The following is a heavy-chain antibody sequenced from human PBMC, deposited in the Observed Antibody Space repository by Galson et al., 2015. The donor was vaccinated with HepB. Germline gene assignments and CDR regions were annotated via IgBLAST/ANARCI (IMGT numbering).Heavy chain of an antibody. CDR2: IWYDESNK. J-gene: IGHJ3*02. CDR3: ARGGSSVAAFDI. V-gene: IGHV3-33*01. Sequence: SLRLSCAASGFTFSSYGMHWVRQAPGKGLEWVAVIWYDESNKYYADSVKGRFTISRDNSKNTLYLQMNSLRAEDTAVYYCARGGSSVAAFDIWGQGTMVTVSS. CDR1: GFTFSSYG. D-gene: IGHD2-15*01.